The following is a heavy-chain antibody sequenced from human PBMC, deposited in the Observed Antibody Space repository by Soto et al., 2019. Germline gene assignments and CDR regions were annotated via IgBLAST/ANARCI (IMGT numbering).Heavy chain of an antibody. CDR1: GFTFSSYA. CDR3: AKGNSGYDSDYYYMDV. Sequence: GGSLRLSCAASGFTFSSYAMSWVRQAPGKGLEWVSAISGSGGSTYYADSVKGRFTISRDNSKNTLYLQMNSLRAEDTAVYYCAKGNSGYDSDYYYMDVWGKGTTVTVSS. CDR2: ISGSGGST. V-gene: IGHV3-23*01. D-gene: IGHD5-12*01. J-gene: IGHJ6*03.